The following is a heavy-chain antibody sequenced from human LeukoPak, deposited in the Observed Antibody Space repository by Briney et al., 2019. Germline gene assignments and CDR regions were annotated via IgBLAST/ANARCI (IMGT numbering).Heavy chain of an antibody. CDR1: GYTFTDYY. D-gene: IGHD3-10*01. J-gene: IGHJ4*02. V-gene: IGHV1-2*06. Sequence: ASVKVSCKASGYTFTDYYIHWVRLAPGQGPEWMGRINPSSGGANYAQKFQGRVTMTRDTSISTAYMELRRLRSDDAAVYYCARVRFGELAFDYWGQGTLVTVSS. CDR3: ARVRFGELAFDY. CDR2: INPSSGGA.